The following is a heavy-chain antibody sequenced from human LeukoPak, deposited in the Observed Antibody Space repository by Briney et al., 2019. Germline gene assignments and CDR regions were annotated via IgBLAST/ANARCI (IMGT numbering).Heavy chain of an antibody. CDR1: GFTFSSYW. Sequence: GGSLRLSCEASGFTFSSYWMHWVRQAPGKGLVWVSRINSDGSSTSYADSVKGRFTISRDNAKNTLYLQMNSLRAEDTAVYYCAREGKEFGVVIYYYYYGMDVWGQGTTVTVSS. CDR3: AREGKEFGVVIYYYYYGMDV. D-gene: IGHD3-3*01. CDR2: INSDGSST. J-gene: IGHJ6*02. V-gene: IGHV3-74*01.